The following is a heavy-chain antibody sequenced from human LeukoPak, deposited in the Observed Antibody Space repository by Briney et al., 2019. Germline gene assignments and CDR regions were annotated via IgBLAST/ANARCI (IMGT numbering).Heavy chain of an antibody. J-gene: IGHJ4*02. CDR2: IWYDGSNK. CDR1: GFTFSSYG. V-gene: IGHV3-33*01. D-gene: IGHD3-16*01. Sequence: QAGGFLRLPCAASGFTFSSYGMHWVRQAPGKGLEWVAVIWYDGSNKYYTDSVKGRFTISRDNSKNTLYLQMNSLRAEDTAVYYCARDRSIMVTTWGDQGIDYWGQGTLVTVSS. CDR3: ARDRSIMVTTWGDQGIDY.